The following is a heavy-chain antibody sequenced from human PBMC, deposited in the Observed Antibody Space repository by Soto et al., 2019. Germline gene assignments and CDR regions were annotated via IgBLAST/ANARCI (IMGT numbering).Heavy chain of an antibody. J-gene: IGHJ5*02. V-gene: IGHV6-1*01. CDR2: TYFRSKWYS. D-gene: IGHD6-6*01. CDR1: GDSVSDNSAA. Sequence: SQTLSLTCAVSGDSVSDNSAAWNWIRQSPSRGLEWLGRTYFRSKWYSDYAESVKSRITINADTSKNLFSLQLNFVTPEDTAVYYCVRDGYSSSYDFDPWGQGTLVTVSS. CDR3: VRDGYSSSYDFDP.